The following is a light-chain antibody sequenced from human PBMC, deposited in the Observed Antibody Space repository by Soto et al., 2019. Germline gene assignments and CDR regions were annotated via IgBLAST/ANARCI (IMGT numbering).Light chain of an antibody. CDR3: QQRSNWQVT. J-gene: IGKJ1*01. CDR2: DAS. Sequence: EIVLTQSPATLSLSPGERATLSCRASQSVSSYLAWYQQKPGQAPRLLIYDASNRATGIPARFSGSGSGTDFTLTLSSLEPEDFAVYYCQQRSNWQVTFGQGTKVDIK. V-gene: IGKV3-11*01. CDR1: QSVSSY.